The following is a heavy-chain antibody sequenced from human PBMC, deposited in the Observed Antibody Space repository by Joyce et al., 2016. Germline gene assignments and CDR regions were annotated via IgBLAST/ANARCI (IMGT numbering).Heavy chain of an antibody. CDR2: LSSSSSYI. CDR1: GFTFSSYS. CDR3: ARSSYTNGIFDY. J-gene: IGHJ4*02. D-gene: IGHD2-8*01. Sequence: EVQLVESGGGLVKPGGSLRLSCAASGFTFSSYSMSWVRQAPGKGLEWVSSLSSSSSYIKYTDSVKGRFTITGDNAKNSLYLQMNSLRVEDTAVYYCARSSYTNGIFDYWGQGTLVTVSS. V-gene: IGHV3-21*01.